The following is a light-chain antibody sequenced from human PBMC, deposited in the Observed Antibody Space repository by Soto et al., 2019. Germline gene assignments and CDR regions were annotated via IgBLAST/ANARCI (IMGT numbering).Light chain of an antibody. CDR3: CSYRSSRTVV. V-gene: IGLV2-14*01. CDR2: EVS. Sequence: QSALTQPASMSGSPGQSITISCTGTSSDIGGYNFVSWYQQHPGNPPKLMLYEVSNRPSGVSNRFSGSKSGNTASLTISGLQAEDEADYYCCSYRSSRTVVFGGGTKLTVL. CDR1: SSDIGGYNF. J-gene: IGLJ2*01.